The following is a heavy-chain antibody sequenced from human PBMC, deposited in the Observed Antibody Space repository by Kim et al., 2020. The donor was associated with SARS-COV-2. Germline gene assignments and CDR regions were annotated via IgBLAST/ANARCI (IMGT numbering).Heavy chain of an antibody. CDR1: GFTFGDYG. Sequence: GGSLRLSCAASGFTFGDYGMSWVRQAPGKGLEWVSGINWNGGGTGYADSVKGRFTISRDNAKNSLYLQMNSLRAEDTALYYCARGRKQWLTYYYYYGMDVWGQGTTVTVSS. J-gene: IGHJ6*02. D-gene: IGHD6-19*01. V-gene: IGHV3-20*04. CDR2: INWNGGGT. CDR3: ARGRKQWLTYYYYYGMDV.